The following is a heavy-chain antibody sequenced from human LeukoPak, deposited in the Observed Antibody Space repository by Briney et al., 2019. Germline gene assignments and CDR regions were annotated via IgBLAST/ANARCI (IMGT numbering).Heavy chain of an antibody. CDR1: GGPISSSSYY. CDR2: IYYSGST. CDR3: ARLYGSGSYLPIDY. D-gene: IGHD3-10*01. Sequence: SETLSLTCTVSGGPISSSSYYWGWIRQPPGKGLEWIGSIYYSGSTYYNPSLKSRVTISVDTSKNQFSLKLSSVTAADTAVYYCARLYGSGSYLPIDYWGQGTLVTVSS. V-gene: IGHV4-39*01. J-gene: IGHJ4*02.